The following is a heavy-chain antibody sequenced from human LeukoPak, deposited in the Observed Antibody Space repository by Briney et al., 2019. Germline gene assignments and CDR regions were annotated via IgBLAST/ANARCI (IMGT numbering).Heavy chain of an antibody. CDR2: ITGNGATI. J-gene: IGHJ4*02. Sequence: GGSLRLSCAASGFTFSPYAMSWLRQAPGKGLEWVSVITGNGATIKYADSVKGRFTISRDNSKNTVYLQMNSLRAEDTAIYYCAKDWKPDGLYDLDYWGQGTLVTVSS. CDR3: AKDWKPDGLYDLDY. CDR1: GFTFSPYA. D-gene: IGHD5/OR15-5a*01. V-gene: IGHV3-23*01.